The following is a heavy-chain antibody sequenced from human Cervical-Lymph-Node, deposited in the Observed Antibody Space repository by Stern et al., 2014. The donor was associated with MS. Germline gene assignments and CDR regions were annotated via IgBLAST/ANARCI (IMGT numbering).Heavy chain of an antibody. CDR1: GYSFNIYW. CDR3: ARRGMDV. J-gene: IGHJ6*02. CDR2: IYPEDSDT. V-gene: IGHV5-51*01. Sequence: EVHLVESGAEVKKPGESLTISCKGFGYSFNIYWIAWVRQRPGKGLEWMGIIYPEDSDTGYSPSFQGQVTFSVDKSISTAYLQWSSLKPSDTATYFCARRGMDVWGQGTSVTVSS.